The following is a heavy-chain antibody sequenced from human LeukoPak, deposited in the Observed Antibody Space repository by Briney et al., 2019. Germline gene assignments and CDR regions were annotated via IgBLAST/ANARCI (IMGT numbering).Heavy chain of an antibody. Sequence: GGSLRLPCVVSGFTFSDSSMSWVRQAPGKGLEWVANIKQDGSEKYYVDSVKGRFTISRDNAKNSLYLQMNSLRAEDTAVYYCAREKSGYDYSCFDYWGQGTLVTVSS. CDR1: GFTFSDSS. D-gene: IGHD5-12*01. CDR2: IKQDGSEK. J-gene: IGHJ4*02. V-gene: IGHV3-7*01. CDR3: AREKSGYDYSCFDY.